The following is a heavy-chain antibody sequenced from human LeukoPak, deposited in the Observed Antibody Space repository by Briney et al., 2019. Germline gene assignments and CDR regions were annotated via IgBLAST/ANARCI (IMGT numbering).Heavy chain of an antibody. CDR1: GFTFSSYG. CDR2: ISGSGGST. D-gene: IGHD3-22*01. V-gene: IGHV3-23*01. Sequence: GGSLRLSCAASGFTFSSYGMSWVRQAPGKGLEWVSAISGSGGSTYYADSVKGRFTISRDNSKNTLYLQMNSLRAEDTAVYYCAKEKGRYYYDSSGYYPFDYWGQGTLVTVSS. J-gene: IGHJ4*02. CDR3: AKEKGRYYYDSSGYYPFDY.